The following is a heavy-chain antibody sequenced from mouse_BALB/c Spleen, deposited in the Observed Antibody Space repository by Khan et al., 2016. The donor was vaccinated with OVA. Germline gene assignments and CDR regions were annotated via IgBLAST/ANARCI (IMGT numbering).Heavy chain of an antibody. CDR1: GFSLSRYN. Sequence: QVQLMQSGPGLVAPSQTLSSTCTVSGFSLSRYNIHWVRQPPGKGLEWLGMIWGGGGTDYNSALKSRLSISKDNSKSQVFLKMNSLQTDDTAMYYCARADYRYDGYYAMDYWGQGTSGTVSS. J-gene: IGHJ4*01. CDR3: ARADYRYDGYYAMDY. D-gene: IGHD2-14*01. V-gene: IGHV2-6-4*01. CDR2: IWGGGGT.